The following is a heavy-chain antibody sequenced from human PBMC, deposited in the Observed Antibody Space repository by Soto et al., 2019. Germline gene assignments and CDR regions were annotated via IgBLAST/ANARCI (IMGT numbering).Heavy chain of an antibody. Sequence: VQLQQWGAGLLKPSETLSLTCAVYGGSFSGYYWSWIRQPPGKGLEWIGEINHSGSTNYNPSLKSRVTISVDTSKNQFSLKLSSVTAADTAVYYCARGGHTRVRGVPFDYWGQGTLVTVSS. J-gene: IGHJ4*02. CDR2: INHSGST. V-gene: IGHV4-34*01. D-gene: IGHD3-10*01. CDR3: ARGGHTRVRGVPFDY. CDR1: GGSFSGYY.